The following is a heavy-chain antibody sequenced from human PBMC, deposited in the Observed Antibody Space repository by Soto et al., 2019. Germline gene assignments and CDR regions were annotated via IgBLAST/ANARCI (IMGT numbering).Heavy chain of an antibody. J-gene: IGHJ6*02. D-gene: IGHD3-3*01. CDR3: AGEKLRFLEWLPAGYYYYGMDV. V-gene: IGHV4-59*04. Sequence: SETLSLTCTVSGGSISSYYWSWVRQPPGKGLEWIGSIYYSGSTYYNPSLKSRVTMSVDTSKNQFSLKLSSVTAADTAVYYCAGEKLRFLEWLPAGYYYYGMDVWGQGTTVTVSS. CDR1: GGSISSYY. CDR2: IYYSGST.